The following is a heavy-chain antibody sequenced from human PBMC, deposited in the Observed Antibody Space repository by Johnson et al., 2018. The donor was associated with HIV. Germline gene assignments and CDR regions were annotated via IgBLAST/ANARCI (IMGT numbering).Heavy chain of an antibody. CDR2: ISYDGSNK. Sequence: QVQLVESGGGVVQPGRSLRLSCAASGFTFGSYGIHWVRQAPGKGLEWVAVISYDGSNKYYADSVKGRFTISRDNSKNTLYLQMNSLRAEDTAVYYCAKDLGGAHSSPRAFDIWGQGTMVTVSS. CDR1: GFTFGSYG. D-gene: IGHD6-13*01. J-gene: IGHJ3*02. CDR3: AKDLGGAHSSPRAFDI. V-gene: IGHV3-30*18.